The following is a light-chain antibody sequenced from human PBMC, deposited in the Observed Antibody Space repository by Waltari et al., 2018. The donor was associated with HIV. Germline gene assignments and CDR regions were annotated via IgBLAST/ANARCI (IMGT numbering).Light chain of an antibody. Sequence: ETVLTQSPATLSLSLGERATLSCRASQSVSSYLAWYQQKPGQAPRLLIYDASNRATGIPARFSGSGSGTDFTLTISSLEPEDFAVYYCQQRSNWPSTFGQGTRLEIK. V-gene: IGKV3-11*01. CDR3: QQRSNWPST. CDR2: DAS. CDR1: QSVSSY. J-gene: IGKJ5*01.